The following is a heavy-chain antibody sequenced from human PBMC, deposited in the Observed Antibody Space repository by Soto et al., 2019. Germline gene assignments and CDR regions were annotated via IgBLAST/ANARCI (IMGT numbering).Heavy chain of an antibody. V-gene: IGHV4-34*01. CDR1: GGSFSGYY. CDR2: INHSGST. J-gene: IGHJ6*02. Sequence: SETLSLTCAVYGGSFSGYYWSWIRQPPGKGLEWIGEINHSGSTNYNPSLKSRVTISVDTSKNQFSLKLSSVTAADTAVYYCARGRRYSYGYENFYYYYYGMDVWGQGTTVTVSS. CDR3: ARGRRYSYGYENFYYYYYGMDV. D-gene: IGHD5-18*01.